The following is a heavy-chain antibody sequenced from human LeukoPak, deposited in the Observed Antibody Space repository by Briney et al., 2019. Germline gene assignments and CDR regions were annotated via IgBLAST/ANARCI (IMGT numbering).Heavy chain of an antibody. V-gene: IGHV4-59*01. Sequence: SETLSLTCTVSGGSISGFYWSWIRQPPGEGLEWIGFIYYTGSTYYIPSLKSRVTMSVDTSKNQFSLRLSSVNAADTAIYYRARFWNYSLEYWGQGALVTVSS. J-gene: IGHJ4*02. CDR3: ARFWNYSLEY. D-gene: IGHD1-7*01. CDR1: GGSISGFY. CDR2: IYYTGST.